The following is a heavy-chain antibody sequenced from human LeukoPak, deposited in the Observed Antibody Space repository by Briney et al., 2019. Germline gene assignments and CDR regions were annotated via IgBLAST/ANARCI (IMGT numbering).Heavy chain of an antibody. CDR2: IKQDGSEK. Sequence: GGSRRLSCAASGFTFSSYWMSWVRQAPGKGLEWVAIIKQDGSEKYYVDSVKGRFTISRDNAKNSLYLQMNSLRAEDTAVYYCARQTRPHRAHWFDPWGQGTLVTVSS. CDR1: GFTFSSYW. V-gene: IGHV3-7*01. D-gene: IGHD3-10*01. CDR3: ARQTRPHRAHWFDP. J-gene: IGHJ5*02.